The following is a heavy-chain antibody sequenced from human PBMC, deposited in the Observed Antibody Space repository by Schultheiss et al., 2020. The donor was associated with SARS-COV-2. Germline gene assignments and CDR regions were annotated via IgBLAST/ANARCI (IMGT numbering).Heavy chain of an antibody. V-gene: IGHV1-2*04. D-gene: IGHD4-17*01. CDR3: ARVGGDYVPNYYYYGMDV. J-gene: IGHJ6*02. CDR1: GGTFSSYA. Sequence: GESLKISCKASGGTFSSYAISWVRQAPGQGLEWMGWINPNSGGTNYAQKFQGWVTMTRDTSISTAYMELSRLRSDDTAVYYCARVGGDYVPNYYYYGMDVWGQGTTVTVSS. CDR2: INPNSGGT.